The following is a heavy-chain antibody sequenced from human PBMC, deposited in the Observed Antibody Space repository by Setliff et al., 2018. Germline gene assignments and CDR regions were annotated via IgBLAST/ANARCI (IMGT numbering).Heavy chain of an antibody. CDR2: INPNSGGT. CDR1: GYTFTGYY. J-gene: IGHJ3*02. CDR3: ARDSGYVRLLSASDI. V-gene: IGHV1-2*02. D-gene: IGHD5-12*01. Sequence: ASVKVSCKASGYTFTGYYMHWVRQAPGQGLEWMGWINPNSGGTNYAQKFQGRVTMTRDTSISTAYMELSRLRSDDTAACYCARDSGYVRLLSASDIWGQGTMVTVSS.